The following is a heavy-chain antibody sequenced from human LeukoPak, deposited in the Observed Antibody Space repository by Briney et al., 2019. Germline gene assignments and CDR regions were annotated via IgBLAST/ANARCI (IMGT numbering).Heavy chain of an antibody. CDR3: ARDKGSSWSDAFDI. Sequence: GGSLRLSCAASGFTVSSNYMTWVRQAPGKGLEWVSVISIPGSITYADSVKGRFTTSRDNSKNTLCLQMNSLRADDTAVYYCARDKGSSWSDAFDIWGQGTMVTVSS. J-gene: IGHJ3*02. D-gene: IGHD6-13*01. CDR2: ISIPGSI. CDR1: GFTVSSNY. V-gene: IGHV3-53*01.